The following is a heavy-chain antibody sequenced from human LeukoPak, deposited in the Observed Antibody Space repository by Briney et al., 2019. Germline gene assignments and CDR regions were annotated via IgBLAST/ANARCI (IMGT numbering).Heavy chain of an antibody. CDR2: ISGSGGST. CDR1: GFTFSSYA. CDR3: AKPPGSSWYGYFDY. V-gene: IGHV3-23*01. D-gene: IGHD6-13*01. J-gene: IGHJ4*02. Sequence: GGSLRLSCAASGFTFSSYAMSWVRQAPGKGLEWVSAISGSGGSTYYADSVKGRFTISGDDSKNTLYLQMNSLRAEDTAVYYCAKPPGSSWYGYFDYWGQGTLVTVSS.